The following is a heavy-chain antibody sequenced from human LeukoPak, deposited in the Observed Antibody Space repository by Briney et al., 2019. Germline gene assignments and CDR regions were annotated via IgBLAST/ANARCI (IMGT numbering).Heavy chain of an antibody. J-gene: IGHJ3*02. CDR1: GGSISGGGYS. CDR3: ASARYSYGRRAFDI. D-gene: IGHD5-18*01. Sequence: PSQTLSLTCAVSGGSISGGGYSWSWIRQPPGKGLEWIGYIYHSGSTYYNPSLKSRVTISVDRSKNQFSLKLSSVTAADTAVYYCASARYSYGRRAFDIWGQGTMVTVSS. V-gene: IGHV4-30-2*01. CDR2: IYHSGST.